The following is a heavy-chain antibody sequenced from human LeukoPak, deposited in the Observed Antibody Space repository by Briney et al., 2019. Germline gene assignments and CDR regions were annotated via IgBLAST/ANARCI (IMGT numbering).Heavy chain of an antibody. CDR2: ISGGGTTI. D-gene: IGHD3-22*01. J-gene: IGHJ4*02. CDR1: GFTFSSYS. V-gene: IGHV3-48*02. CDR3: ARDSTYDSSGYFLYYFDY. Sequence: GGSLRPSCAASGFTFSSYSMNWVRQAPGKGLEWISYISGGGTTIYYANSVKGRFTISRDNAKNSLYLQMNSLRDEDTAVYYCARDSTYDSSGYFLYYFDYWGQGTLVTVSS.